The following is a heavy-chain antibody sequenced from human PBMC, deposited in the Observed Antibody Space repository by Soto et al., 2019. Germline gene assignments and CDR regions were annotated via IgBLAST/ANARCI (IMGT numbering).Heavy chain of an antibody. CDR2: IIPNNGNA. V-gene: IGHV1-18*01. CDR1: GGTFSSYA. J-gene: IGHJ4*02. CDR3: ARDNYAFWSGYQYIKLFDY. D-gene: IGHD3-3*01. Sequence: ASVKVSCKASGGTFSSYAISWVRQVPGQGLEWMGWIIPNNGNANYAQKFQGRVTMTTDTSTSTAYMELRSLRSDDTAVYYCARDNYAFWSGYQYIKLFDYWGQGTLVTVSS.